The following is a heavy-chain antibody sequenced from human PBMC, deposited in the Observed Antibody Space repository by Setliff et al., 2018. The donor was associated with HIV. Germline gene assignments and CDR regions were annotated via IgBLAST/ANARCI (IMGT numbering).Heavy chain of an antibody. CDR2: IYHSGST. Sequence: SETLSLTCTVSGYFISSDYYWGWIRQPPGKGLEWIGNIYHSGSTYYNPSLKSRVTISVDTSKNQFSLKLSSVTAADTAVYYCARGGPTVAYGVDVWGQGTTVTVSS. V-gene: IGHV4-38-2*02. CDR1: GYFISSDYY. D-gene: IGHD4-17*01. CDR3: ARGGPTVAYGVDV. J-gene: IGHJ6*02.